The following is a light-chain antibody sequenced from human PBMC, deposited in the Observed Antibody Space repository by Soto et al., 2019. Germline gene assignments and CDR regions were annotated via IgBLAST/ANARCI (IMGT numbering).Light chain of an antibody. J-gene: IGKJ4*01. Sequence: DIQMTQSPSSLSASVGDRVTITCQASQNITNFLNWYQHKLGKAPNLLIYDASNLEAEVPSRFSGTGSGTEFSFTISSLQPEDIGSYICQQYDDLPVTFGGGTKVEIK. CDR3: QQYDDLPVT. CDR1: QNITNF. V-gene: IGKV1-33*01. CDR2: DAS.